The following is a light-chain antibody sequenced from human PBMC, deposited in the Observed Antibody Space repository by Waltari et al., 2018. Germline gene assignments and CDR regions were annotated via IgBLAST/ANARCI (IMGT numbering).Light chain of an antibody. CDR2: AAS. V-gene: IGKV1-39*01. CDR1: QSIGDY. J-gene: IGKJ2*01. CDR3: QQSYSRPYT. Sequence: DIQMTQSPSSLSASVGDRVTITCRASQSIGDYLNWYQQRPGKAPKLLMYAASSLQSGVPSRFSGSRSGTDFILTISSLQPEDFATYYCQQSYSRPYTFGQGTQLEIK.